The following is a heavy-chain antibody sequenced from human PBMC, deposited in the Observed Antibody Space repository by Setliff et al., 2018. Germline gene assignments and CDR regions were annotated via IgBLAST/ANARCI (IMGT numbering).Heavy chain of an antibody. CDR1: GGTFSSYA. CDR2: IIPIFGTA. J-gene: IGHJ6*02. D-gene: IGHD3-10*01. CDR3: ARSPGSGSYYNLNFPYYYYYYGMDV. Sequence: SVNVSCKASGGTFSSYAISWVRQAPGQGLEWMGGIIPIFGTANYAQKFQGRVTITADESTSTAYMELSSLRSEDTAVYYCARSPGSGSYYNLNFPYYYYYYGMDVWGQGTTVTVSS. V-gene: IGHV1-69*13.